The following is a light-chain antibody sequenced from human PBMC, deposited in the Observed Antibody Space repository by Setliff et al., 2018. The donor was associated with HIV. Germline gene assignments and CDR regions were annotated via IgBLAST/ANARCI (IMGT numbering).Light chain of an antibody. CDR3: SSYVSSSTYV. CDR2: DVS. J-gene: IGLJ1*01. CDR1: SSDIGGYNY. Sequence: QSALTQPASVSGSPGQSITISCTGTSSDIGGYNYVPWYQQHPGKVPKLMIYDVSDRPSGVSNRFSGSKSANTASLTISGLQTEDEADYCCSSYVSSSTYVFGTGTKVTVL. V-gene: IGLV2-14*03.